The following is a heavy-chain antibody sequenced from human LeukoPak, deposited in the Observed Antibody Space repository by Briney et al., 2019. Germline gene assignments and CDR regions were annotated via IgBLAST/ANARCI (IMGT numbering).Heavy chain of an antibody. V-gene: IGHV3-48*03. J-gene: IGHJ5*02. CDR2: ISGSGTTI. D-gene: IGHD6-13*01. CDR1: GFTFSNYE. Sequence: RGSLRPSSAASGFTFSNYEMNWVRQAPGKGLEWVSYISGSGTTIYYADSVKGRFTISRDNAKNSLYLQMNSLRAEDTAVYYCASAVAELRGYSSSCYWFDPWGQGTLVTVSS. CDR3: ASAVAELRGYSSSCYWFDP.